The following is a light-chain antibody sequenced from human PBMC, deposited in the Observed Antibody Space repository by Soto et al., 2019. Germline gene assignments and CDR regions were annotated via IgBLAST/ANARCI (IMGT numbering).Light chain of an antibody. CDR1: QSVSSK. Sequence: EIVLTQSPGTLSVSPGERATLSCRASQSVSSKLAWYQQKPGPAPRLLIYRASTRATDIPARFSGSGSGTEFTLTISSLQSEDFAVYYCQQYNNWPPATFGQGTKVDIK. CDR2: RAS. V-gene: IGKV3-15*01. J-gene: IGKJ1*01. CDR3: QQYNNWPPAT.